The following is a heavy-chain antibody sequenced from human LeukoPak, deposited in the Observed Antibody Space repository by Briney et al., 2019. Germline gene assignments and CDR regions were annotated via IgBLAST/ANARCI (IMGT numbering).Heavy chain of an antibody. J-gene: IGHJ6*02. Sequence: ASLKVSCKASGYTFTSYGISWVRQAPGQGLEWMGWISAYNGNTNYAQKLKGRVTMTTDTSTSTAYMELRSLRSDDTAVYYCARVGYSGYDPDNYYYYGMDVWGQGTTVTVSS. CDR3: ARVGYSGYDPDNYYYYGMDV. CDR2: ISAYNGNT. D-gene: IGHD5-12*01. V-gene: IGHV1-18*01. CDR1: GYTFTSYG.